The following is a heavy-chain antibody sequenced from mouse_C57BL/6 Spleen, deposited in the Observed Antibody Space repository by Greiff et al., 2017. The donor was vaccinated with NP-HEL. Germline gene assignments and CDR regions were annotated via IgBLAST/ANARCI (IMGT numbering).Heavy chain of an antibody. CDR2: IYPGDGDT. CDR3: APKGGDYGGFAY. V-gene: IGHV1-82*01. Sequence: QVQLQQSGPELVKPGASVKISCKASGYAFSSSWMNWVKQRPGKGLEWIGRIYPGDGDTNYNGKFKGKATLTADKSSSTAYMQLSSLTSEDSAVYFCAPKGGDYGGFAYWGQGTLVTVSA. CDR1: GYAFSSSW. D-gene: IGHD1-1*02. J-gene: IGHJ3*01.